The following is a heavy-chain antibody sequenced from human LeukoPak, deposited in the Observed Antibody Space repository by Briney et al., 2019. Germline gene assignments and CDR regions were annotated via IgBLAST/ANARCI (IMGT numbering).Heavy chain of an antibody. CDR1: GFTVSSNY. V-gene: IGHV3-53*01. D-gene: IGHD1-26*01. CDR3: ARVIVGATFLFDY. J-gene: IGHJ4*02. CDR2: IYSGGST. Sequence: GGSLRLSCAASGFTVSSNYMSWVRQAPGKGLEWVSVIYSGGSTYYADSVKGRFTISRDNSKNTLYLQMNSLRAEDTAVYYCARVIVGATFLFDYWGQGTLVTVSS.